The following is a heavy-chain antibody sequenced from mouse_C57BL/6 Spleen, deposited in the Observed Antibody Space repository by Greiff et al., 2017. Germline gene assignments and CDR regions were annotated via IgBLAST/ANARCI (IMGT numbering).Heavy chain of an antibody. CDR3: ARSNYYGSSYHFDY. Sequence: VQLQESGAELVRPGTSVKVSCKASGYAFTNYLIEWVKQRPGQGLEWIGVINPGSGGTNYNEKFKGKATLTADKSSSTAYMQLSSLTSEDSAVYFCARSNYYGSSYHFDYWGQGTTLTVSS. D-gene: IGHD1-1*01. CDR1: GYAFTNYL. V-gene: IGHV1-54*01. J-gene: IGHJ2*01. CDR2: INPGSGGT.